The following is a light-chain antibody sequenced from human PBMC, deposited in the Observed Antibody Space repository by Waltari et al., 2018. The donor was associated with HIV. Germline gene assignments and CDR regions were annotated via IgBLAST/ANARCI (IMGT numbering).Light chain of an antibody. CDR3: QAWDSGLVV. CDR2: QDN. V-gene: IGLV3-1*01. J-gene: IGLJ2*01. Sequence: SYDLTQPPSVSVSPGQPASITCSGDKLGNKYACWYQQKPGQSPVVVIYQDNKRPSGIPERFSGSNSGNTATLTISGTQAMDEADYYCQAWDSGLVVFGGGTKLTVL. CDR1: KLGNKY.